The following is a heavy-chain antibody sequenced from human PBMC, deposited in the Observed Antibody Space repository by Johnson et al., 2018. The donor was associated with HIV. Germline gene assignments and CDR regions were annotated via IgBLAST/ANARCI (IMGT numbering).Heavy chain of an antibody. D-gene: IGHD4-11*01. CDR2: ISYDGSNK. CDR3: ARSYPGSASVYRDAFDI. CDR1: GFTFSYYG. J-gene: IGHJ3*02. V-gene: IGHV3-30*04. Sequence: QVQLVESGGGVVQPGRSLRLSCAASGFTFSYYGIHWVRQAPGKGLEWVAVISYDGSNKYYADSVKGRFTISRDNSKNTLYLQMNSLRAEDTAVYYCARSYPGSASVYRDAFDIWGQGTMVTVSS.